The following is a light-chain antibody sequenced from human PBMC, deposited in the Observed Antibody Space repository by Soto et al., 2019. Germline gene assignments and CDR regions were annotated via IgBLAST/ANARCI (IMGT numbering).Light chain of an antibody. V-gene: IGKV1-27*01. J-gene: IGKJ1*01. CDR3: QKYNSAGWT. CDR1: QGISNY. Sequence: DIQMTQSPSSLSASVGDRVTITCRASQGISNYLAWYQQKPGKVPKLLIYAASTLQSGVPSRFSGSGSGTDFTVTIRSLQPEDVATYYCQKYNSAGWTFGQRTKVEIK. CDR2: AAS.